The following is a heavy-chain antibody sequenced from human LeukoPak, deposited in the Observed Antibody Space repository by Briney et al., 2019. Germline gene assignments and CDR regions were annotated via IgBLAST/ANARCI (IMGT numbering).Heavy chain of an antibody. J-gene: IGHJ3*02. Sequence: SETLSLTCTVSGDSISNYCWSWIRQPPGKGLEWIGYFYYTGSTNYNPSLKSRVTISVDTSKNQFSLKLSSVTAADTAVYYCARASGVLRFLDWLGAFDIWGQGTMVTVSS. V-gene: IGHV4-59*01. CDR3: ARASGVLRFLDWLGAFDI. CDR1: GDSISNYC. D-gene: IGHD3-3*01. CDR2: FYYTGST.